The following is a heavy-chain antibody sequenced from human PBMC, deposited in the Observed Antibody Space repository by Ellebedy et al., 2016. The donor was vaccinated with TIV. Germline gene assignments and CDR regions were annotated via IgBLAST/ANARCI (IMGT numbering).Heavy chain of an antibody. J-gene: IGHJ5*02. Sequence: PGGSLRLSCAASGFSFSPQWMSWVRQAPGTGLVWVSGITGDGSGTNYADSVRGRFIISRDNAKNTLYLQMNSLGADDTAVYYCEREHWSSLPSWGQGTLVTVSS. CDR2: ITGDGSGT. CDR3: EREHWSSLPS. CDR1: GFSFSPQW. D-gene: IGHD3-3*01. V-gene: IGHV3-74*01.